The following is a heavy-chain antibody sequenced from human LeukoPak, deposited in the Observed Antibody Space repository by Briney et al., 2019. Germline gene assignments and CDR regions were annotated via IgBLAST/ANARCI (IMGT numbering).Heavy chain of an antibody. CDR3: ARGWRKFGELFNYYYYYGMAV. D-gene: IGHD3-10*01. J-gene: IGHJ6*04. CDR1: GFTFSDYY. CDR2: ISSSSSYT. Sequence: GGSLRLSCAASGFTFSDYYMSWIRQAPGKGLEWVSYISSSSSYTNYADSVKGRFTISRDNAKNSLYLQMNSLRAEDTAVYYCARGWRKFGELFNYYYYYGMAVWGKGTTVTVSS. V-gene: IGHV3-11*06.